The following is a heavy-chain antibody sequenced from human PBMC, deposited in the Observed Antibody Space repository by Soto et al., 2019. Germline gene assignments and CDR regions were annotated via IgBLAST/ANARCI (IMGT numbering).Heavy chain of an antibody. V-gene: IGHV1-46*03. CDR2: INPSGGST. CDR3: ATDILTGYYDYYYYMDV. CDR1: GYTFTSYY. D-gene: IGHD3-9*01. Sequence: ASVKVSFKASGYTFTSYYMHWVRQAPGQGLEWMGIINPSGGSTSYAQKFQGRVTMTRDTSTSTVRLELSSLRSEDTAVYYCATDILTGYYDYYYYMDVWGKGTTVTVSS. J-gene: IGHJ6*03.